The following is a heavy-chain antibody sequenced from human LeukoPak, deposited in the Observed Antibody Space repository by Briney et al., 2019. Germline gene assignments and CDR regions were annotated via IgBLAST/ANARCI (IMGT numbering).Heavy chain of an antibody. CDR3: ARETSQKGAHYMDV. Sequence: SETLSLTCTVSGGSISSYYWSWIRQPPGKGLEWIGYIYYSGSTNYNPALKSRLTISVDTSKNQFSLKLSSVTAADTAVYYCARETSQKGAHYMDVWGKGTTVTISS. V-gene: IGHV4-59*01. CDR2: IYYSGST. D-gene: IGHD3-16*01. J-gene: IGHJ6*03. CDR1: GGSISSYY.